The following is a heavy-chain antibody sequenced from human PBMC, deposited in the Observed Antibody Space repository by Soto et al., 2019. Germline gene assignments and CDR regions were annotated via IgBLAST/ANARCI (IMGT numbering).Heavy chain of an antibody. CDR1: GFTFSSYA. J-gene: IGHJ4*02. CDR2: ISGSGGST. V-gene: IGHV3-23*01. CDR3: AKSISSGWDRLTYY. Sequence: GGSLRLSCAASGFTFSSYAMSWVRQAPGKGLEWVSAISGSGGSTYYADSVKGRFTISRDNSKNTLYLQMNSLRAEDTAVYYCAKSISSGWDRLTYYWGQGTLVTVSS. D-gene: IGHD6-19*01.